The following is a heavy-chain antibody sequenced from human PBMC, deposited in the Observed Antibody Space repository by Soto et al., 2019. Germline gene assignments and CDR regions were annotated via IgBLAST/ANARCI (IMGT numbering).Heavy chain of an antibody. J-gene: IGHJ3*02. CDR2: ISAYNGNT. D-gene: IGHD3-3*01. CDR1: GYTFTGYR. CDR3: ASSRLLEWLFPCPNALDI. V-gene: IGHV1-18*01. Sequence: KVSCTTAGYTFTGYRIRWLRLGPGGGHEWMGWISAYNGNTNYEQKLKGRVTMTTDTSTSTAYTELRSLRSDDTAVYYCASSRLLEWLFPCPNALDIWGQGTMVT.